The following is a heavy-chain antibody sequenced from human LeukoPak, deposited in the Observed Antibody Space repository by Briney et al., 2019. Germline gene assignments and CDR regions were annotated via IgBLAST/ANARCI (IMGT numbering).Heavy chain of an antibody. CDR3: AREPLLWFGWFDP. CDR2: IYYSGST. V-gene: IGHV4-31*03. D-gene: IGHD3-10*01. J-gene: IGHJ5*02. Sequence: SQTLSLTCTVSGGSISSGGYYWSWIRQHPGKGLEWIGYIYYSGSTYYNPSLKSRVTMSVDTSKNQFSLKLSSVTAADTAVYYCAREPLLWFGWFDPWGQGTLVTVSS. CDR1: GGSISSGGYY.